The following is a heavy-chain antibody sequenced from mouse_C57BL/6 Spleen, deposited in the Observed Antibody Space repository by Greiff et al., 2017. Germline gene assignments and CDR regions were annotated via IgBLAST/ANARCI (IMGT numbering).Heavy chain of an antibody. CDR1: GYTFTSYW. D-gene: IGHD2-1*01. J-gene: IGHJ1*03. CDR2: IYPGSGST. V-gene: IGHV1-55*01. CDR3: ARREAGYGKQDFDG. Sequence: QVQLKQPGAELVKPGASVKMSCKASGYTFTSYWITWVKQRPGQGLEWIGDIYPGSGSTNYNEKFKSKATLTVDTSSSTAYMQLSSLTSEDSAVYYCARREAGYGKQDFDGWGTGTTVTVSS.